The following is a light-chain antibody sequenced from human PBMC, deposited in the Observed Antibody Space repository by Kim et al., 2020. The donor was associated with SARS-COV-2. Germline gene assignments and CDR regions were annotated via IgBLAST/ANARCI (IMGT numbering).Light chain of an antibody. V-gene: IGLV3-1*01. CDR2: QDI. CDR1: KLGDKY. J-gene: IGLJ2*01. Sequence: SYELTQPPSVSVSPGQTASITCSGDKLGDKYACWYQQKPGQSPVLVIYQDIIRPSGIPERFSGANSGNTATLTISGTQALDEADYYCQAWDSSTAVFVGG. CDR3: QAWDSSTAV.